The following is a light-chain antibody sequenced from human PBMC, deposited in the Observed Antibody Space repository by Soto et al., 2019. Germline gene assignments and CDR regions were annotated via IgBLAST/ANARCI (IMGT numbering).Light chain of an antibody. CDR2: GVS. CDR3: YSSRSSSSTFYV. V-gene: IGLV2-14*03. Sequence: QSVLTQPASVSGSPGQSITISCAGTSSDISGSNYVSWYQQHPGKAPKLMIYGVSNRPSGVSNRFSGSKSGNTASLTISGLQAEDEADYFCYSSRSSSSTFYVFGTGTKVTVL. J-gene: IGLJ1*01. CDR1: SSDISGSNY.